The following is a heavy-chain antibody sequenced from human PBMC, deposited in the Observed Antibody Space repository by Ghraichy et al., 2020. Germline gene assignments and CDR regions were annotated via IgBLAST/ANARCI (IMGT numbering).Heavy chain of an antibody. V-gene: IGHV3-23*01. CDR1: GFTFSNYA. D-gene: IGHD3-3*01. CDR3: AKDGGGFWSGYPGGYYFDY. CDR2: ISGSGART. J-gene: IGHJ4*02. Sequence: GESLNISCAASGFTFSNYAMSWVRQAPGKGLEWVSAISGSGARTYYADSVKGRFTISRDNSKNTLYLQMNSLRAEDTAVYYCAKDGGGFWSGYPGGYYFDYWGQGTLVTVSS.